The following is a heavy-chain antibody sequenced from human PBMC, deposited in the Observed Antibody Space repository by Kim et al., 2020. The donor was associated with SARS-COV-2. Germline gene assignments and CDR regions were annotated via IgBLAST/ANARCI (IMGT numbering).Heavy chain of an antibody. CDR2: IIPIFGTA. CDR1: GCTFSSYA. D-gene: IGHD3-3*01. Sequence: SVKVSCKASGCTFSSYAISWVRQAPGQGLEWMGWIIPIFGTANYAQKFQGRVTITADESTSTAYMELSSLRSEDTAVYYCARDRDVLEWLENWFDPWGQGTLVTVSS. J-gene: IGHJ5*02. CDR3: ARDRDVLEWLENWFDP. V-gene: IGHV1-69*13.